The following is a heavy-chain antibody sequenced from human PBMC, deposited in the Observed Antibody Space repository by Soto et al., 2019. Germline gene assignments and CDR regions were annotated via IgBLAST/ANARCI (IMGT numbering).Heavy chain of an antibody. CDR1: GGTFSSYA. D-gene: IGHD3-22*01. J-gene: IGHJ4*02. V-gene: IGHV1-69*13. CDR3: ARGSPRHYYYDSSGYYPVS. Sequence: SVKVSFKASGGTFSSYAISWLRQAPGQGLEWMGGIIPIFGTANYAQKFQGRVTITADESTSTAYMELSSLRSEDTAVYYCARGSPRHYYYDSSGYYPVSWGQGTLVTVSS. CDR2: IIPIFGTA.